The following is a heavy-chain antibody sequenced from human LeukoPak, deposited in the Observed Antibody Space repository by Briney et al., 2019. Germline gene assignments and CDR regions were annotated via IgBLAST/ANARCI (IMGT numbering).Heavy chain of an antibody. CDR2: ISSSSSYI. CDR1: GFTFSSYS. CDR3: ARALYYYDSSDYPSYFDY. J-gene: IGHJ4*02. Sequence: GGSLRLSCAASGFTFSSYSMNWVRQAPGKGLEWVSSISSSSSYIYYADSVRGRFTISRDNAKNSLYLQMNSLRAEDTAVYYCARALYYYDSSDYPSYFDYWGQGTLVTVSS. D-gene: IGHD3-22*01. V-gene: IGHV3-21*01.